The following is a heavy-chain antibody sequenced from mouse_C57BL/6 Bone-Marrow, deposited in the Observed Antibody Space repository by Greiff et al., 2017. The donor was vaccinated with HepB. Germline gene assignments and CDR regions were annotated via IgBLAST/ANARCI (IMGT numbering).Heavy chain of an antibody. CDR2: IRNKANGYTT. CDR1: GFTFTDYY. CDR3: ARYGSSYCYWYFDV. Sequence: EVMLVESGGGLVQPGGSLSLSCAASGFTFTDYYMSWVRQPPGKALEWLGFIRNKANGYTTEYSASVKGRFTISRDNSQSILYLQMNALRAEDSATYYSARYGSSYCYWYFDVWGTGTTVTVSS. J-gene: IGHJ1*03. V-gene: IGHV7-3*01. D-gene: IGHD1-1*01.